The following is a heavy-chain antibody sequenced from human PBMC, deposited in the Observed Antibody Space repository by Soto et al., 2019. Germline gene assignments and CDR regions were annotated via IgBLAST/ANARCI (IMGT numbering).Heavy chain of an antibody. J-gene: IGHJ5*02. D-gene: IGHD5-12*01. CDR1: GFTFSSYW. V-gene: IGHV3-7*04. CDR3: ARVVSGYSGLLNSGGSIWFDP. Sequence: GGSLRLSCAASGFTFSSYWMSWVRQAPGKGLEWVANIKQDGSEKYYVDSVKGRFTISRDNAKNSLYLQMNSLRAEDTAVYYCARVVSGYSGLLNSGGSIWFDPWGQGTLVTVS. CDR2: IKQDGSEK.